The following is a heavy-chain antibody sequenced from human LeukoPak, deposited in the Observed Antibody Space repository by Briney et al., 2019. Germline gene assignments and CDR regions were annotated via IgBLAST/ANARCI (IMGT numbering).Heavy chain of an antibody. Sequence: SETLSLTCTVSGGSLTTHHWNWIRQAPGKGLEWIGYVFDSGRTKENPSLKSRVTLSADTSKNQLSLRLSSVTAADTAVYYCTTIRRGNIFGYFDFWGQGILVTVSS. D-gene: IGHD5-18*01. CDR2: VFDSGRT. CDR3: TTIRRGNIFGYFDF. J-gene: IGHJ4*02. CDR1: GGSLTTHH. V-gene: IGHV4-59*11.